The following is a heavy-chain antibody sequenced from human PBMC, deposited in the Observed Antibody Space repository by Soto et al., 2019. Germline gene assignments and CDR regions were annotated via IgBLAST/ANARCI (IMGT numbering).Heavy chain of an antibody. V-gene: IGHV4-61*01. CDR3: ARAINFDLWSDSQSGHYFDH. Sequence: SETLSLTCTVSGGSVSSGSYYWSWIRQPPGKGLEWIAYMSYSGTTNYNPSLKSRVTISVDTSKNQFSLNLNSVTAADTAVYYCARAINFDLWSDSQSGHYFDHWGQGTLVTVYS. D-gene: IGHD3-3*01. CDR2: MSYSGTT. CDR1: GGSVSSGSYY. J-gene: IGHJ4*02.